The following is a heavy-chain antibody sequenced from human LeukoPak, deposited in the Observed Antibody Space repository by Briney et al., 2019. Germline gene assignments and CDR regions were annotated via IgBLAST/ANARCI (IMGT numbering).Heavy chain of an antibody. J-gene: IGHJ5*02. V-gene: IGHV4-39*01. D-gene: IGHD5-24*01. CDR3: ARGVDGYKRWFDP. CDR2: IYYSGST. CDR1: GGSINSSSYY. Sequence: PSETLSLTCTVSGGSINSSSYYWGWIRQPPGKGLEWIGSIYYSGSTYYNPSLKSRVTISVDTSKNQFSLKLSSVTAADTAVYYCARGVDGYKRWFDPWGQGTLVTVSS.